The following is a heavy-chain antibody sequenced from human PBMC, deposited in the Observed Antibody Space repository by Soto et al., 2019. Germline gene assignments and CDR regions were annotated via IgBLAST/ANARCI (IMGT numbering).Heavy chain of an antibody. Sequence: QVQLQESGPGLVKPSQTLALTCTVSGGSISSGGYYWSWSRQHPGKGLEWIGYIYYSGSTYSNPSLKTRVTISIDTAKNPFSLKLSSVTAADTAVYSCAREGDYFSGGSCYRWFDPWGQGTLVTVSS. CDR2: IYYSGST. CDR3: AREGDYFSGGSCYRWFDP. J-gene: IGHJ5*02. CDR1: GGSISSGGYY. V-gene: IGHV4-31*03. D-gene: IGHD2-15*01.